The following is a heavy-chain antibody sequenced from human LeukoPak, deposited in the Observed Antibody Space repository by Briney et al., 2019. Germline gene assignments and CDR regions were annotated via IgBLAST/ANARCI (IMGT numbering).Heavy chain of an antibody. V-gene: IGHV1-2*02. CDR1: GYTFTGYY. J-gene: IGHJ6*03. D-gene: IGHD3-22*01. Sequence: ASVKVSCKASGYTFTGYYMHWVRQAPGQGLEWMGWINPNSGGTNYAQKFQGRVTMTRDTSISTAYMELSRLRSDDTAAYYCARDLPHYDSSGYFPPGYYYYYMDVWGKGTTVTVSS. CDR2: INPNSGGT. CDR3: ARDLPHYDSSGYFPPGYYYYYMDV.